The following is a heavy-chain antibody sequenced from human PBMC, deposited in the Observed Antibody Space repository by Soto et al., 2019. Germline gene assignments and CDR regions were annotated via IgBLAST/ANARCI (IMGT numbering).Heavy chain of an antibody. CDR3: AKFGHSGFDY. D-gene: IGHD1-26*01. CDR1: GFTFSSYA. Sequence: EVQLLESGGGLVQPGGSLRLSCAASGFTFSSYAMRWVRQAPGKGLECVSAISGSGGSTYYADSVKGRFTISRDNSKNTQYLQMTSLRAEDKAVYYWAKFGHSGFDYWGQGNLVTVSS. V-gene: IGHV3-23*01. J-gene: IGHJ4*02. CDR2: ISGSGGST.